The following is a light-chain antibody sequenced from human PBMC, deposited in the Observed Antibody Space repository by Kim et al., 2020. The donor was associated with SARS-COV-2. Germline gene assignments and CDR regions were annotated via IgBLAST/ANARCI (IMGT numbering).Light chain of an antibody. V-gene: IGLV1-40*01. CDR1: SSNIGAGYD. J-gene: IGLJ3*02. CDR3: QSYDSSLSDWV. CDR2: GNS. Sequence: SVLTQPPSVSGAPGQRVTISCIGSSSNIGAGYDVHWYQQLPGTAPKLLIYGNSNRPSAVPDRFSGSKSGTSACLAITGLQAEDEADYYCQSYDSSLSDWVFGGGTQLTV.